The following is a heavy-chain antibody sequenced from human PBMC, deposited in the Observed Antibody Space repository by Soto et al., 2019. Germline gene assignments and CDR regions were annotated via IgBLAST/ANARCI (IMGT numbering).Heavy chain of an antibody. CDR3: ARHRPPSNIVLMVYAMAWFDP. CDR1: GGSISSSSYY. Sequence: SETLSLTCTVSGGSISSSSYYWGWIRQPPGKGLEWIGSIYYSGSTYYNPSLKSRVTISVDTSENQFSLKLSSVTAADTAVHYCARHRPPSNIVLMVYAMAWFDPWGQGTLVTVSS. J-gene: IGHJ5*02. CDR2: IYYSGST. V-gene: IGHV4-39*01. D-gene: IGHD2-8*01.